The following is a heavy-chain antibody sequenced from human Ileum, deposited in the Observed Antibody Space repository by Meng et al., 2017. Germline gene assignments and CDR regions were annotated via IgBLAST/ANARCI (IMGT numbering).Heavy chain of an antibody. Sequence: EVQLVEAGGGLGQPGGSLRLSCAASGFTLTNYAMTWVRQAPGKGLEWVSAISGSSVSTYYADSVKGRFTISRDNSKTTLYLQMNSLRVEDTAIYYCAKAYIQLRGIDYWGQGTLVTVSS. D-gene: IGHD5-18*01. J-gene: IGHJ4*02. CDR3: AKAYIQLRGIDY. V-gene: IGHV3-23*04. CDR2: ISGSSVST. CDR1: GFTLTNYA.